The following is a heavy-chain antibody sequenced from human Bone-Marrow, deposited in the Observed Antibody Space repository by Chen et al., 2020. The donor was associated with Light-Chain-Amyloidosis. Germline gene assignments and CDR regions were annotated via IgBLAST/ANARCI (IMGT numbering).Heavy chain of an antibody. Sequence: EVQLLESGGTLVQPGGSLRLSCVASGFTFNYYAMTWVRQAPGKGLEWVSSISGSGGATYYAGSVKGRFTISRDNSRKTLYLQLHSLRAEDTGRYYCVKSEIQDFDHYGFGVWGQGTTVTVSS. CDR1: GFTFNYYA. CDR3: VKSEIQDFDHYGFGV. J-gene: IGHJ6*02. D-gene: IGHD3-9*01. V-gene: IGHV3-23*01. CDR2: ISGSGGAT.